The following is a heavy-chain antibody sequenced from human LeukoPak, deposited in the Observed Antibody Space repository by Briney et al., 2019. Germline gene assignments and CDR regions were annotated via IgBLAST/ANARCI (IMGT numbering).Heavy chain of an antibody. CDR2: FDSEDGET. V-gene: IGHV1-24*01. J-gene: IGHJ4*02. D-gene: IGHD2-2*01. Sequence: ASVKVSCKVSGYTLTELSMHWVRQAPGKGLEWMGGFDSEDGETIYAQKFQGRVTMTEDTSTDTAYMELSSLRSEDTAVYYCATAGYCSTTSCYAIDYWGQGTLVTVSS. CDR3: ATAGYCSTTSCYAIDY. CDR1: GYTLTELS.